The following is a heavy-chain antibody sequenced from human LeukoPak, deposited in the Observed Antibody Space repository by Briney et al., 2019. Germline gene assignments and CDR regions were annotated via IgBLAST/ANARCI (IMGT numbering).Heavy chain of an antibody. J-gene: IGHJ4*02. D-gene: IGHD1-1*01. CDR1: GASISSSY. CDR2: IYYNGNT. V-gene: IGHV4-59*01. CDR3: VRGPSIGSRNEFDY. Sequence: SESLSLTCTVSGASISSSYWSWIRQPPGKGLEWIGYIYYNGNTKSHPSLASRVAITLDTSNNQFSLKLSSVTAADTAFYYCVRGPSIGSRNEFDYWGQGTLVTVSS.